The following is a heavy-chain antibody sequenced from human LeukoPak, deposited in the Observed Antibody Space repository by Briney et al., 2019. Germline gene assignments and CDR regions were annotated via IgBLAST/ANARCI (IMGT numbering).Heavy chain of an antibody. V-gene: IGHV3-53*01. J-gene: IGHJ4*02. CDR3: ARPYDYDSSGYYLYYFDY. CDR1: GSTVSSNY. Sequence: GGSLRLSCAASGSTVSSNYMSWVRQAPGKGLEWVSVIYSGGSTYYADSVKGRFTISRDNSKNTLYLQMNSLRAEDTAVYYCARPYDYDSSGYYLYYFDYWGQGTLVTVSS. CDR2: IYSGGST. D-gene: IGHD3-22*01.